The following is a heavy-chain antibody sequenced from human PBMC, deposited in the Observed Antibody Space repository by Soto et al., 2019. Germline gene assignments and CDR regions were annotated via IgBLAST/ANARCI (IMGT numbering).Heavy chain of an antibody. CDR2: INHSGST. CDR1: GGSFSGYY. CDR3: ARGVSYYDSSGYYYSDYYGMDV. D-gene: IGHD3-22*01. Sequence: QVQLQQWGAGLLKPSETLSLTCVVYGGSFSGYYWSWIRQPPGKGLEWIGEINHSGSTNYNPSLKCRVTISVDTSKNQFSLKLSSVTAADTAVYYCARGVSYYDSSGYYYSDYYGMDVWGQGTTVTVSS. V-gene: IGHV4-34*01. J-gene: IGHJ6*02.